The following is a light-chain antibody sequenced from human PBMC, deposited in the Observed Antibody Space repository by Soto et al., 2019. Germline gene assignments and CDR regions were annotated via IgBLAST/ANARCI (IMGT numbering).Light chain of an antibody. V-gene: IGKV3-20*01. CDR2: GAS. CDR1: QSVSSSY. J-gene: IGKJ1*01. Sequence: VLTQPPGTLSLSQEERATLSCRASQSVSSSYLAWYQQKPGQAPRLLIYGASSRATGIPDRFSGSGSGTDFTLTISRLEPEDFAVYYCQQYGSSPWTFGQGTKVDNK. CDR3: QQYGSSPWT.